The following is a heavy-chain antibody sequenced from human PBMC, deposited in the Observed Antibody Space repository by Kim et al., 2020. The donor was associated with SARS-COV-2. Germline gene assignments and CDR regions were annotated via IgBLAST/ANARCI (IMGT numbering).Heavy chain of an antibody. V-gene: IGHV3-7*01. CDR3: GRDYSD. CDR2: IKEDGTET. J-gene: IGHJ1*01. CDR1: GFTFSTYW. Sequence: GGSLRLSCAASGFTFSTYWMSWVRQAPGKGLEWVANIKEDGTETYYVDSVKGRFTISRDNAKNSLYLQMNSLSAEDTAVYYCGRDYSDWGQGTLVTVSS. D-gene: IGHD6-13*01.